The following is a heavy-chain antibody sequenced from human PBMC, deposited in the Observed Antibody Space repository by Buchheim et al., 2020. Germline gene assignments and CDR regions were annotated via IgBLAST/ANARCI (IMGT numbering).Heavy chain of an antibody. Sequence: QLQLQESGPGLVKPSETLSLTCTVSGGSISSSSYYWGWIRQPPGKGLEWIGSIYYSGSTYYNPSLKSRVTISVDPSKNQFSLKLSSVTAADTAVYYCASTGIAAAGGIFQHWGQGTL. V-gene: IGHV4-39*01. J-gene: IGHJ1*01. CDR1: GGSISSSSYY. CDR2: IYYSGST. CDR3: ASTGIAAAGGIFQH. D-gene: IGHD6-13*01.